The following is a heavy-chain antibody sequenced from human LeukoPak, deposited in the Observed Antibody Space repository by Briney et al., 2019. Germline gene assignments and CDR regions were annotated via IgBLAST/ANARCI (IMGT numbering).Heavy chain of an antibody. V-gene: IGHV4-34*01. CDR2: INHSGSA. D-gene: IGHD2/OR15-2a*01. J-gene: IGHJ4*02. CDR1: GGSFSGYY. Sequence: SETLSLTCGVYGGSFSGYYWSWIRQPPGKGLEWLGEINHSGSANYNPSPNRRVTISVGTSKNQFSLRLSAVTVADTAVYYCARARRDSGFYRIDYWGQGALVIVSS. CDR3: ARARRDSGFYRIDY.